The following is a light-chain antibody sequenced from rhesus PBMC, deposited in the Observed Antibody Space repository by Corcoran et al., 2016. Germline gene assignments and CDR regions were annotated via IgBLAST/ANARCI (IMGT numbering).Light chain of an antibody. Sequence: DIQLTQSPSSLSASVGDRVTITCRASQGISSYLAWYQQKSGKAPKLLIYDTSHLQSGVQSRFSGSGSGIDFTLTISRLQPEDFATYYCQQRNSYPLTFGGGTRVEIK. CDR3: QQRNSYPLT. CDR2: DTS. CDR1: QGISSY. J-gene: IGKJ4*01. V-gene: IGKV1-38*01.